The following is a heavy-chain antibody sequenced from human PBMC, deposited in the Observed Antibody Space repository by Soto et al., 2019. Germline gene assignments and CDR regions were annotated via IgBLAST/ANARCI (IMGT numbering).Heavy chain of an antibody. CDR3: ARAPHLRYFGGWFDP. CDR2: IYYSGST. V-gene: IGHV4-31*03. Sequence: SETLSLTCTVSGGSISSGGYYWSWIRQHPGKGLEWIGYIYYSGSTYYNPSLKSRVTISVDTSKNQFSLKLSSVTAADTAVYYCARAPHLRYFGGWFDPWGQGTLVTVSS. J-gene: IGHJ5*02. D-gene: IGHD3-9*01. CDR1: GGSISSGGYY.